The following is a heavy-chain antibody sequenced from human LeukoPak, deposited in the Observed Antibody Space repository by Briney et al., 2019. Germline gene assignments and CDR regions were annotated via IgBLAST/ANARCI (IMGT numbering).Heavy chain of an antibody. CDR1: GFTFSSYG. Sequence: GGSLRLSCAASGFTFSSYGMHWVRQAPGKGLEWVAVISYDGSNKYYADSVKGRFTISRDNSKNTLYLQMNSLRAKYTAVYYCASSWAYFDSWGQGTLVTVSS. D-gene: IGHD6-13*01. CDR2: ISYDGSNK. V-gene: IGHV3-30*03. CDR3: ASSWAYFDS. J-gene: IGHJ4*02.